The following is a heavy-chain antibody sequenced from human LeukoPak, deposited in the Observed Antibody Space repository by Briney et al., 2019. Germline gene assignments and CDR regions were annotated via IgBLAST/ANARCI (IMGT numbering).Heavy chain of an antibody. CDR2: IRSRDYGGTT. Sequence: PGGSLRLSCTASGFTLGDYAMSWVRQAPGKGLEWVGFIRSRDYGGTTLYAASVKDRFTISRDDSKNIAYLQMNSLKTEGTAIYYCTRALHYYYGMDVWGQGTTVTVSS. CDR3: TRALHYYYGMDV. V-gene: IGHV3-49*04. CDR1: GFTLGDYA. J-gene: IGHJ6*02.